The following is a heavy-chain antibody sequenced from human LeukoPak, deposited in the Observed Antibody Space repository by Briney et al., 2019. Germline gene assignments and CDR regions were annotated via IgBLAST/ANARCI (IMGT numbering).Heavy chain of an antibody. CDR1: GFTVSSNY. CDR2: NYSGGST. Sequence: PGGSLRLSCAASGFTVSSNYMSWVRQAHGKVLEWVSVNYSGGSTYYADSVKGRFTISRDNSKNTLYLQMDSLRAEDSAIYYCAKGPNGLRFLEWGIDYWGQGTPVTVSS. D-gene: IGHD3-3*01. V-gene: IGHV3-66*02. CDR3: AKGPNGLRFLEWGIDY. J-gene: IGHJ4*02.